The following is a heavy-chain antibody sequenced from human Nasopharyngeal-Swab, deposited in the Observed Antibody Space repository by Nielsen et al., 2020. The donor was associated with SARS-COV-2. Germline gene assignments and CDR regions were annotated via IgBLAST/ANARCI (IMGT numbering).Heavy chain of an antibody. CDR3: AKDIRSNYGADAFDI. D-gene: IGHD1-26*01. V-gene: IGHV3-9*01. J-gene: IGHJ3*02. CDR1: GFTFDDYG. Sequence: SLKISCAASGFTFDDYGIHWVRQAPGKGLEWVLGVSGNRGNIAYAGSVRGRFTISRDNAKKSLYLQINSLRPEDTALYYCAKDIRSNYGADAFDIWGQGTMVTVSS. CDR2: VSGNRGNI.